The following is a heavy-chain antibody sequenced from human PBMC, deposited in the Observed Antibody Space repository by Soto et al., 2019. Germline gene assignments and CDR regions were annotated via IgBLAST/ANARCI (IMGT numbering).Heavy chain of an antibody. CDR1: GFTFSSYA. V-gene: IGHV3-23*01. D-gene: IGHD5-12*01. Sequence: GGSLRLSCAASGFTFSSYAMSWVRQAPGKGLEWVSAISGSGGSTYYADSVKGRLTISRDNSKNTLYLQMNSLRAEDTAVYYCAKDGERWLHTDAFDIWGQGTMVTVSS. CDR3: AKDGERWLHTDAFDI. J-gene: IGHJ3*02. CDR2: ISGSGGST.